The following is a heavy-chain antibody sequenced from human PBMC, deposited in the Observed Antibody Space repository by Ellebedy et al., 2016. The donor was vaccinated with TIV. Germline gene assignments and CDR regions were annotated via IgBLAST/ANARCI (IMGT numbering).Heavy chain of an antibody. D-gene: IGHD1-1*01. CDR3: STYTMGRLEH. V-gene: IGHV4-59*08. CDR1: GVSISSSY. CDR2: FYYSVNS. J-gene: IGHJ5*02. Sequence: MPSETLSLTCAVSGVSISSSYWTWIRQPPGRALECIGYFYYSVNSNYSPSLKSRVTISVDTSKNQFSLKPSSVTAADTAVYFCSTYTMGRLEHWGQGTLVTVSS.